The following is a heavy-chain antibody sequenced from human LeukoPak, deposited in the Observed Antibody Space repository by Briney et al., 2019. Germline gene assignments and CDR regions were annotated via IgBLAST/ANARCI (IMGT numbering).Heavy chain of an antibody. Sequence: SETLSLTCAVYGGSFSGYYWSWIRQPPGKGLEWIGEINHSGSTNYNPSLKSRVTISVDTSKNQFSLKLSSVTAADTAVYYCARRYGSGSPFDYWGQGTLVTVFS. J-gene: IGHJ4*02. CDR1: GGSFSGYY. D-gene: IGHD3-10*01. CDR3: ARRYGSGSPFDY. CDR2: INHSGST. V-gene: IGHV4-34*01.